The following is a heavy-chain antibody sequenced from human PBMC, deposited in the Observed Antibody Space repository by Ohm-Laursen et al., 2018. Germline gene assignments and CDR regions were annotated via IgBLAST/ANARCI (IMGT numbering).Heavy chain of an antibody. CDR3: ARDGSMITVTLDY. CDR2: ISAYSGNT. D-gene: IGHD4-17*01. V-gene: IGHV1-18*01. Sequence: SVKVSCKTSGYTFSDYGISWVRQAPGQGLEWLGWISAYSGNTKYAQSLQGRVTMTTDASTSTAYLELRSLTSDDTAMYYCARDGSMITVTLDYWGQGTLVSVSS. J-gene: IGHJ4*02. CDR1: GYTFSDYG.